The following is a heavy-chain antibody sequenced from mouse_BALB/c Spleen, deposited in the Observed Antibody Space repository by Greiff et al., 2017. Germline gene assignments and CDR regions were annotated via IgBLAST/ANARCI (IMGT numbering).Heavy chain of an antibody. V-gene: IGHV5-4*02. CDR1: GFTFSDYY. CDR3: ARDRNYDYERGAMDY. D-gene: IGHD2-4*01. Sequence: EVQLQESGGGLVKPGGSLKLSCAASGFTFSDYYMYWVRQTPEKRLEWVATISDGGSYTYYPDSVKGRFTISRDNAKNNLYLQMSSLKSEDTAMYYCARDRNYDYERGAMDYWGQGTSVTVSS. CDR2: ISDGGSYT. J-gene: IGHJ4*01.